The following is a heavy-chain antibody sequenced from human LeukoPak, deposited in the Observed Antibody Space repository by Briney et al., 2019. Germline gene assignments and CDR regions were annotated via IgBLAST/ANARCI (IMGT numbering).Heavy chain of an antibody. Sequence: GGSLRLSCAASGFTFNTYAMSWVRQAPGKGLEWVSTITDDGYNTYSADSVKGRITFSRDNSKNTLSLQLRSLRAEDTAVYYCAKDLSYTSGASDHWGQGTLVTVSS. CDR1: GFTFNTYA. J-gene: IGHJ4*02. CDR2: ITDDGYNT. D-gene: IGHD6-19*01. CDR3: AKDLSYTSGASDH. V-gene: IGHV3-23*01.